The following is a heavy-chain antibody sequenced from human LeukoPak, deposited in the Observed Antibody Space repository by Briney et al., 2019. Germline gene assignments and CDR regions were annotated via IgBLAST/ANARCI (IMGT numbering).Heavy chain of an antibody. CDR2: IYYSGST. J-gene: IGHJ4*02. V-gene: IGHV4-59*01. CDR1: GGSISSYY. CDR3: AGAVAGWSIDY. Sequence: KPSETLSLTCTVSGGSISSYYWSWIRQPPGKGLEWIGYIYYSGSTNYNPSLKSRVTISVDTSKNQFSLKLSSVTAADTAVYYCAGAVAGWSIDYWGQGTLVTVSS. D-gene: IGHD6-19*01.